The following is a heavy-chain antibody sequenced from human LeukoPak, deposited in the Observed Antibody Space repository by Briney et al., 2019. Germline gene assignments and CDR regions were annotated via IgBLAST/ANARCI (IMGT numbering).Heavy chain of an antibody. V-gene: IGHV4-31*03. CDR3: ARWGVGYCSGGSCWTYYFDY. CDR1: GGSISSGGYY. Sequence: SETLSLTCTVSGGSISSGGYYWSWIRQHPGKGLEWIVYIYYSGSTYYNPSLKSRVTISVDTSKNQFSLKLSSVTAADTAVYYCARWGVGYCSGGSCWTYYFDYWGQGTLVTVSS. CDR2: IYYSGST. D-gene: IGHD2-15*01. J-gene: IGHJ4*02.